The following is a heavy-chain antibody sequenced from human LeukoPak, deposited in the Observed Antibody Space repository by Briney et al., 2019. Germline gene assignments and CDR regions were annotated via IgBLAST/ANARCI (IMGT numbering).Heavy chain of an antibody. Sequence: GGSLRLSCAASGFTFSSFAMSWVRQAPGKGLEWVSAVTGSGSATDYADFVKGRFTISRDNSENTLYLQMNSLRAEDTAVYYCAKRFGESYGHFDYWGQGTLVTVS. CDR2: VTGSGSAT. J-gene: IGHJ4*02. CDR3: AKRFGESYGHFDY. CDR1: GFTFSSFA. D-gene: IGHD3-10*01. V-gene: IGHV3-23*01.